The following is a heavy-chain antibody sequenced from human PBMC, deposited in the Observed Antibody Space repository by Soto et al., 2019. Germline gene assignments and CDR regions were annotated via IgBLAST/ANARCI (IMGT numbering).Heavy chain of an antibody. CDR2: IKTDGSYT. V-gene: IGHV3-74*01. J-gene: IGHJ4*02. CDR1: GFTFSTYC. D-gene: IGHD3-22*01. CDR3: ATGGSGYFRY. Sequence: EVQLVESGGGLVQPGGSLRLSCAASGFTFSTYCMHWVRQAPGKGLEWVSRIKTDGSYTNYADSVKGRFTISRDNAKNTLFLQMDSLGAEETAVYLCATGGSGYFRYWGQGTLVTVSS.